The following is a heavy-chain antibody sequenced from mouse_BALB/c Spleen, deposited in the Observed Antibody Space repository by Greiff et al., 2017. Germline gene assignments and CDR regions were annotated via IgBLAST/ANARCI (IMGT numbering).Heavy chain of an antibody. CDR2: ISSGGST. CDR3: ARWGDYDWFAY. Sequence: EVQRVESGGGLVKPGGSLKLSCAASGFTFSSYAMSWVRQTPEKRLEWVASISSGGSTYYPDSVKGRFTISRDNARNILYLQMSSLRSEDTAMYYCARWGDYDWFAYWGQGTLVTVSA. CDR1: GFTFSSYA. V-gene: IGHV5-6-5*01. J-gene: IGHJ3*01. D-gene: IGHD2-4*01.